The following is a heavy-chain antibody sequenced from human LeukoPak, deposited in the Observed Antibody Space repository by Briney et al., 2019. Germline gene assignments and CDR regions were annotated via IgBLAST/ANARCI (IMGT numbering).Heavy chain of an antibody. CDR1: GFTFNSFF. Sequence: GGSLRLSCAASGFTFNSFFLNWVRLTPGRELEWVACISQDGSETFYMDSVRGRFTISRDNTKKSLYLQMDSLRAEDTAVYYCARERADALDIWGPGTMVTVSS. CDR2: ISQDGSET. CDR3: ARERADALDI. J-gene: IGHJ3*02. V-gene: IGHV3-7*03.